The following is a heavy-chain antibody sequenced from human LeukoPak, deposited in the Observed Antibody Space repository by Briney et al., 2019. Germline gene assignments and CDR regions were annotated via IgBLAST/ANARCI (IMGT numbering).Heavy chain of an antibody. V-gene: IGHV1-24*01. CDR1: GYSLTELS. J-gene: IGHJ4*02. Sequence: ASVKVSCKVSGYSLTELSMHWVRQAPGKGLDWVGGFDPEDGETIYAQKFQGRVTMTEDTSTDTAYMELSSLRSEDTAVYYCATVTGVEGRYFDYWGQGTLVTVSS. CDR3: ATVTGVEGRYFDY. CDR2: FDPEDGET. D-gene: IGHD3-9*01.